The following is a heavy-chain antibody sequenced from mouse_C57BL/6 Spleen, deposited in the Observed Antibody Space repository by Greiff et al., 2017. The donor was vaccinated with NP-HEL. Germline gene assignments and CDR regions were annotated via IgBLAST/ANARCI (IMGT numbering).Heavy chain of an antibody. D-gene: IGHD1-1*01. J-gene: IGHJ1*03. Sequence: EVQLQQSGPELVKPGASVKMSCKASGYTFTDYNMHWVKQSHGKSLEWIGYINPNNGGTSYNQKFKGKATLTVNKSSTTAYMELRSLTSEDSAVDYCASTTVVGRYFDVWGTGTTVTVSS. V-gene: IGHV1-22*01. CDR1: GYTFTDYN. CDR3: ASTTVVGRYFDV. CDR2: INPNNGGT.